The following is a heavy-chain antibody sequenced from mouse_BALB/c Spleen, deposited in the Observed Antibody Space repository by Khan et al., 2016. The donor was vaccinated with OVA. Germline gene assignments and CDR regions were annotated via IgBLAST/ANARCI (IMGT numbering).Heavy chain of an antibody. V-gene: IGHV1-26*01. CDR1: GYSFTLYY. CDR3: ARVYDFFAY. Sequence: EVQLQQSGPDLVKPGASVKISCKASGYSFTLYYMSWVKQSHGKSLEWIGRVNPNTDNINYNQEFKGKAILTVDKSSNTAYMELRSLTSEDSAVYYCARVYDFFAYWGQGTLVTVSA. J-gene: IGHJ3*01. CDR2: VNPNTDNI. D-gene: IGHD2-14*01.